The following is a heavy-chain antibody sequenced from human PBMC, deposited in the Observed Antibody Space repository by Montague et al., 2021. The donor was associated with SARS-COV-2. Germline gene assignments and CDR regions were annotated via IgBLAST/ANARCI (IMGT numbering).Heavy chain of an antibody. CDR1: GGSISSYY. V-gene: IGHV4-59*01. CDR3: AREGILWFGDLAPYYYGMDV. Sequence: SETLSLTCTVSGGSISSYYWSWIRQPPGKGLEWIGYIYYSGSTNYNPSHKSRVTISVDTSKNQFSLKLSSVTAADTAVYYCAREGILWFGDLAPYYYGMDVWGQGTTVTVSS. CDR2: IYYSGST. D-gene: IGHD3-10*01. J-gene: IGHJ6*02.